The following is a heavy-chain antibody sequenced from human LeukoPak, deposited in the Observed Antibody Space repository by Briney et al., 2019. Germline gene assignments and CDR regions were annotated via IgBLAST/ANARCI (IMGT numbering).Heavy chain of an antibody. CDR1: GFTVSSNY. D-gene: IGHD3-3*01. Sequence: PGGSLRLSCAASGFTVSSNYMSWVRQAPGKGLEWVSVIYSGGSTYYADSVKGRITISRDNSKNTLYLQMNSLRVEDTAVYYCARGANDFWSGSVDYWGQGTLVTVSS. CDR3: ARGANDFWSGSVDY. CDR2: IYSGGST. V-gene: IGHV3-53*05. J-gene: IGHJ4*02.